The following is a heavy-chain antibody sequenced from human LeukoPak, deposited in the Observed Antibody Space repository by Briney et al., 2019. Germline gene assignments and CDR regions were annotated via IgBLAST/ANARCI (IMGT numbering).Heavy chain of an antibody. CDR2: INHSGST. CDR1: GGSFSGYY. D-gene: IGHD2-15*01. Sequence: ASETLSLTCAVYGGSFSGYYWSWIRQPPGKGLEWIGEINHSGSTNYNPSLKSRVTISINTSKNEISLILRSVTAADTAVYYCARKTYCSGGRCYGENWFDPWGQGILVTVSS. CDR3: ARKTYCSGGRCYGENWFDP. V-gene: IGHV4-34*01. J-gene: IGHJ5*02.